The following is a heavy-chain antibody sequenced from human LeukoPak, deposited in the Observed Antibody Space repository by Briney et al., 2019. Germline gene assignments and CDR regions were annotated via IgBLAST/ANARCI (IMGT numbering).Heavy chain of an antibody. J-gene: IGHJ4*02. D-gene: IGHD3-10*01. Sequence: ASVKVSCKTSGYTFTTYYIHWVRQAPGQGLEWMGMINPSGGSTSYAQKFQGRVTMTGDTSTSTTYMELNSLRSEDTAVNYCARNVASGFDSWGQGTLATVSS. CDR2: INPSGGST. CDR1: GYTFTTYY. V-gene: IGHV1-46*01. CDR3: ARNVASGFDS.